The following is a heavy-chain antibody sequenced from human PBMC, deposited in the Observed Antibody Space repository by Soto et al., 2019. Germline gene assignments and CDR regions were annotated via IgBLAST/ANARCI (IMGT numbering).Heavy chain of an antibody. CDR2: IYPGDSDT. D-gene: IGHD2-2*01. V-gene: IGHV5-51*01. Sequence: LKISCQGSGYSFSTYWIGWVRHTPEKGLEWMGVIYPGDSDTKYSPSFQGQVTISADDSITTAYLQWSTLKASDTAIYFCARARFSTSPMDVWGQGTSVTVSS. CDR1: GYSFSTYW. J-gene: IGHJ6*02. CDR3: ARARFSTSPMDV.